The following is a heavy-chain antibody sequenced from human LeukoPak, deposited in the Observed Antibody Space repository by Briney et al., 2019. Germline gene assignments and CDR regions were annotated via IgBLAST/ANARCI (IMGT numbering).Heavy chain of an antibody. V-gene: IGHV4-59*08. J-gene: IGHJ5*02. CDR2: IYYSGST. Sequence: SETLSLTCTVSGGSISSYYWSWIRQPPGKGLEWIGYIYYSGSTNYNPSLKSRVTMSVDTSKNQFSLKLSSVTAADTALYYCARGRVIYYGSGSYYSNWFDPWGQGTLVTVSS. D-gene: IGHD3-10*01. CDR3: ARGRVIYYGSGSYYSNWFDP. CDR1: GGSISSYY.